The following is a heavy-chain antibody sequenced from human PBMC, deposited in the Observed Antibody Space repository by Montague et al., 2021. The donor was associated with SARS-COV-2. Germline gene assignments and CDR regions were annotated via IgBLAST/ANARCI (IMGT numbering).Heavy chain of an antibody. CDR2: IDHTGIT. Sequence: SETLSLTCAVYAGSFSGYFWGRIRQPPGKGLEWIGEIDHTGITNYNPSLKSRVTISVDTSKNQFSLRLRSVTAADTAVYYCARVPYSFYFGLKGTGWGYFDDWGQGVLVTVSS. D-gene: IGHD2-2*01. J-gene: IGHJ4*02. V-gene: IGHV4-34*01. CDR1: AGSFSGYF. CDR3: ARVPYSFYFGLKGTGWGYFDD.